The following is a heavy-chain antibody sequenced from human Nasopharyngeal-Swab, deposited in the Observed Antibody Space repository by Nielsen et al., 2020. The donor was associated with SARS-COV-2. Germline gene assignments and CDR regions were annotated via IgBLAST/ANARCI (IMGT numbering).Heavy chain of an antibody. CDR3: VRGSSGWYGIDY. CDR1: GYTFSSYW. J-gene: IGHJ4*02. CDR2: IDEDGSIT. V-gene: IGHV3-74*01. Sequence: GESLKISCAGSGYTFSSYWMHWVRQVPGKGLVWVSRIDEDGSITDYADSVKGRFTISRDNAKNTVYLQMNSLRVEDMAVYYCVRGSSGWYGIDYWGQGTLVTVSS. D-gene: IGHD6-19*01.